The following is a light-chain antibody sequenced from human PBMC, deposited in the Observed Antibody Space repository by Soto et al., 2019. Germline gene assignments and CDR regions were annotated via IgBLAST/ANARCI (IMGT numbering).Light chain of an antibody. CDR2: DIS. V-gene: IGKV3-20*01. J-gene: IGKJ5*01. Sequence: EVVLTQSPGTLSLSPGERATLSCRASQSIARTYLAWYQQKPGQAPRLLIYDISTRATGIPDRFSASGSGTDFTLTISGLETEDFAVYYCQQYGYSPSTFGQGTRLEIK. CDR1: QSIARTY. CDR3: QQYGYSPST.